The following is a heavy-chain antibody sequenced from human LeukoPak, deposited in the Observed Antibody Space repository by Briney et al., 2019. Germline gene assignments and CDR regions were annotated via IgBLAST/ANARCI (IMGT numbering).Heavy chain of an antibody. Sequence: SETLSLTCTVSGASISSYNYNWIRQTAGRGLEWISRLYISGSTEYNAALKSRVTISVETSNNQFSLNLNSVTAADTAVYFCARDVSGSLYFYYWGQGVLVTVS. V-gene: IGHV4-4*07. D-gene: IGHD3-10*01. CDR3: ARDVSGSLYFYY. J-gene: IGHJ4*02. CDR2: LYISGST. CDR1: GASISSYN.